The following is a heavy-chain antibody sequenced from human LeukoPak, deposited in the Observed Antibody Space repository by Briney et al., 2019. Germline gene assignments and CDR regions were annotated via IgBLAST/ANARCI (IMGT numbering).Heavy chain of an antibody. CDR2: IYYSGST. Sequence: SETLSLTCTVYGGSISSYYWSWIRQPQGKGLEWIGYIYYSGSTNYNPSLKSRVTISVDTSKNQFSLKLSSVTAADTAVYYCARLPKKWELPEHYYGTDVWGQGTTVTVSS. CDR3: ARLPKKWELPEHYYGTDV. CDR1: GGSISSYY. V-gene: IGHV4-59*08. D-gene: IGHD1-26*01. J-gene: IGHJ6*02.